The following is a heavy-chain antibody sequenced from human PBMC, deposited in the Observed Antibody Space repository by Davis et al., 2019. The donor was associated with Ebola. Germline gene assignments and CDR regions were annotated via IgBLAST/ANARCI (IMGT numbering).Heavy chain of an antibody. CDR3: ARGYNNLDP. V-gene: IGHV1-2*02. CDR2: INPNTGGT. CDR1: GYTFTGYY. J-gene: IGHJ5*02. D-gene: IGHD1-14*01. Sequence: ASVKVSCKSSGYTFTGYYIHWVRQAPGQGLEWMGWINPNTGGTNYLQKFQGRVTMTRDTSISTAYMELNSLRSDDTALYYCARGYNNLDPWGRGILVTVSS.